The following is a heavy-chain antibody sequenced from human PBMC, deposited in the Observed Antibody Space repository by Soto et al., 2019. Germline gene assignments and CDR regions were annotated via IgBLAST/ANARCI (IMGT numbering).Heavy chain of an antibody. CDR3: AGPRKQWLILGAFDI. V-gene: IGHV4-34*01. CDR2: INHSGST. Sequence: QVQLQQWGAGLLKPSETLSLTCAVYGGSFSGYYWSWIRQPPGKGLEWIGEINHSGSTNYNPSLKSRVTISVDTSKNQFSLKLSSVTAADTAVYYCAGPRKQWLILGAFDIWGQGTMVTVSS. J-gene: IGHJ3*02. CDR1: GGSFSGYY. D-gene: IGHD6-19*01.